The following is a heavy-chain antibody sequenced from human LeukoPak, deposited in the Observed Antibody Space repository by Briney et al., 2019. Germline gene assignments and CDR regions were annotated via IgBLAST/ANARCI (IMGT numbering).Heavy chain of an antibody. CDR2: ICSDGSKM. V-gene: IGHV3-33*06. J-gene: IGHJ6*03. CDR3: AKGGSSSSCSGSSCYYMDV. CDR1: GFTFNTYG. Sequence: PGRSLRLSCAASGFTFNTYGMHWVRQAPGKGLEWVPVICSDGSKMYYADSVKGRFTISKDNSKNTLYLQLNSLRAEDTAVYYCAKGGSSSSCSGSSCYYMDVWGKGTTVTVSS. D-gene: IGHD2-2*01.